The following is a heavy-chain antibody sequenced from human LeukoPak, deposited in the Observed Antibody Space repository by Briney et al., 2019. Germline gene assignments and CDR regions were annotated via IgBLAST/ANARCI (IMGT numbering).Heavy chain of an antibody. J-gene: IGHJ5*02. Sequence: PSETLSLTCAVYGGSFSGYYWSWIRQPPGKGLEWIGEINHSGSTNYNPSLKSRVTISVDTSKNQFSLKLSSVTAADTAVYYCARGPGGRIQPVRWWFDPWGQGTLVTVSS. D-gene: IGHD5-18*01. CDR1: GGSFSGYY. V-gene: IGHV4-34*01. CDR3: ARGPGGRIQPVRWWFDP. CDR2: INHSGST.